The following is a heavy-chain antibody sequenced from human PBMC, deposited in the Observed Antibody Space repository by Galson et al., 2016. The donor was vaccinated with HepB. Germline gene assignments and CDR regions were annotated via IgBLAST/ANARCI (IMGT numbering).Heavy chain of an antibody. CDR1: GFTFSNYG. CDR3: ANGGIKAANTAPSFDF. J-gene: IGHJ4*02. D-gene: IGHD5-18*01. CDR2: ISYDGGYK. Sequence: SLRLSCAASGFTFSNYGMHWVRQAPGKGLEWVAVISYDGGYKYFADSVKGRFTISRDNFKNTVYLRMNSLRIEDTAMYYCANGGIKAANTAPSFDFWGQGTLVIVSS. V-gene: IGHV3-30*18.